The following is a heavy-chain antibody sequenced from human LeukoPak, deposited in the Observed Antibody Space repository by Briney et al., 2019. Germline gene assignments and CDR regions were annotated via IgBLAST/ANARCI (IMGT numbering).Heavy chain of an antibody. V-gene: IGHV4-59*01. J-gene: IGHJ4*02. CDR3: ARGPFNYYDSSGYYDY. CDR2: IYYSGST. Sequence: SQTLSLTCTVSGGSISRYYWIWIRQPPGKGLEWIGYIYYSGSTNYNPALKSRVTISVDTSKNQFSLKLSSVTAADTAVYYCARGPFNYYDSSGYYDYWGQGTLVTVSS. CDR1: GGSISRYY. D-gene: IGHD3-22*01.